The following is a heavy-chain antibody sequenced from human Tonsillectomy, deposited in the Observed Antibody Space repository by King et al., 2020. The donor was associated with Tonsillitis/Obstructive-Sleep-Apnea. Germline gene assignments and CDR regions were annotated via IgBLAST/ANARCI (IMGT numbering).Heavy chain of an antibody. J-gene: IGHJ6*03. D-gene: IGHD5-18*01. V-gene: IGHV3-7*01. CDR3: ASEGGDGFSYGYAAYYYYMDV. CDR2: IKQDGSEK. Sequence: VQLVESGGGLVQPGGSLRLSCAASGFTFSSYWMSWVRQAPGKGLEWVANIKQDGSEKYYVDSVKGRFTISRDNAKNSLYLQMNSLRAEDTAVYYCASEGGDGFSYGYAAYYYYMDVWGKGTTVTVSS. CDR1: GFTFSSYW.